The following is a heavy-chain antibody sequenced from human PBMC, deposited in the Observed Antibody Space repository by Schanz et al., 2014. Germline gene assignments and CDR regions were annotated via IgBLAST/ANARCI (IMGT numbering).Heavy chain of an antibody. J-gene: IGHJ6*02. D-gene: IGHD2-2*02. CDR1: GDSISTYS. V-gene: IGHV4-59*01. Sequence: QVQLQESGPGLVKPSETLSLTCTVSGDSISTYSWNWVRQAPGKGLEWIGYINYSGSTNYIPSLKSRVTISVDTSKNQFSLRLNSVIAADTAVYYCAKHLYQYNYYGMDVWGQGTTVTVSS. CDR2: INYSGST. CDR3: AKHLYQYNYYGMDV.